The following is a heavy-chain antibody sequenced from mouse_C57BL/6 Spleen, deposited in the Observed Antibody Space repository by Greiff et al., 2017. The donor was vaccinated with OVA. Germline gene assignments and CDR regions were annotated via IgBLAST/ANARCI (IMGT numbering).Heavy chain of an antibody. CDR2: ISSGGDYI. D-gene: IGHD4-1*02. V-gene: IGHV5-9-1*02. CDR3: TRESPTGMDY. CDR1: GFTFSSYA. J-gene: IGHJ4*01. Sequence: EVKLMESGEGLVKPGGSLKLSCAASGFTFSSYAMSWVRQTPEKRLEWVAYISSGGDYIYYADTVKGRFTISRDTARNTLYLQMSSLKSEDTAMYYCTRESPTGMDYWGQGTSVTVSS.